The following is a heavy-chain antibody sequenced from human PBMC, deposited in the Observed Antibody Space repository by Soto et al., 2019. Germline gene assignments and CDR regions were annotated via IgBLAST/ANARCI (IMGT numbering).Heavy chain of an antibody. V-gene: IGHV1-69*01. CDR2: VLPITGST. CDR1: GGLFSVFS. CDR3: ATIRVRGGPLRFED. J-gene: IGHJ4*01. D-gene: IGHD5-12*01. Sequence: QVQLVQSGAEVKKPGSSVKVSCKTSGGLFSVFSFNWVRQAPGQGLEWMGGVLPITGSTDYAQKFQGRLTITADRPTRTSYMELSRLTSDDTANYYCATIRVRGGPLRFEDGGQGTLISVSS.